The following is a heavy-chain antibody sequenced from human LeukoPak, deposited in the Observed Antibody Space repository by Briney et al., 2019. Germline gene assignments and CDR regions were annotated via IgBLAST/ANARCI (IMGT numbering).Heavy chain of an antibody. J-gene: IGHJ4*02. CDR3: ARGTLYSGWSYYFDY. CDR1: GFTFDDYG. D-gene: IGHD6-19*01. V-gene: IGHV3-20*04. Sequence: GGSLRLSCAASGFTFDDYGMNWVRQAPGKGLEWVSGINWNGGSTVYADSVKGRFTISRDNAKNSLYLQLNSLRAEDTAFYYCARGTLYSGWSYYFDYWGQGSQVTVSS. CDR2: INWNGGST.